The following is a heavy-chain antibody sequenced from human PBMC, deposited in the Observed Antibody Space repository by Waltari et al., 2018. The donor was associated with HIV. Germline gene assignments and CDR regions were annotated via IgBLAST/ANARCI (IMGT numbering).Heavy chain of an antibody. CDR3: AKDRGDNWKMYNY. Sequence: EVQLLESGGGLVQPGGSLRLSCAASGFTFSSYAMSWVRQAPGKGLEWVSSIIASGGNTYYADSVKGRFTISRDNSKNTLYFQMNSLRDEDTAVYYCAKDRGDNWKMYNYWGQGTLVIVSS. J-gene: IGHJ4*02. CDR1: GFTFSSYA. V-gene: IGHV3-23*01. CDR2: IIASGGNT. D-gene: IGHD1-20*01.